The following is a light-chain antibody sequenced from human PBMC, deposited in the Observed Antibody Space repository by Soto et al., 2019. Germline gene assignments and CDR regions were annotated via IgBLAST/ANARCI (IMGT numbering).Light chain of an antibody. J-gene: IGKJ1*01. Sequence: EIVLTQSPGTLSLSPGKRATLSCRASQSISSTYLAWYQQKPGQSPRLLIHDVYNRATDIPDRFSGSGSGTDFSLTISRLEPGDFAGYYCQLYGGSPETFCQGTKVEIK. CDR1: QSISSTY. V-gene: IGKV3-20*01. CDR3: QLYGGSPET. CDR2: DVY.